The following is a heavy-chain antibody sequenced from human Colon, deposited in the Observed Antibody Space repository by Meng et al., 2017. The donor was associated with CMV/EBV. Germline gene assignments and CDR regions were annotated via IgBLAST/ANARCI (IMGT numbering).Heavy chain of an antibody. V-gene: IGHV3-23*01. CDR3: ARDSRYQGWFDR. CDR1: GFTFSNYA. Sequence: GESLKIPCVGSGFTFSNYAMSWVRQAPGKGLEWVSALSARSDSTNYAVSVKGRFTISRDNSKNTLYLEMNGLRAEDTGLYYCARDSRYQGWFDRWGQGTLVTVSS. D-gene: IGHD2-2*01. CDR2: LSARSDST. J-gene: IGHJ5*02.